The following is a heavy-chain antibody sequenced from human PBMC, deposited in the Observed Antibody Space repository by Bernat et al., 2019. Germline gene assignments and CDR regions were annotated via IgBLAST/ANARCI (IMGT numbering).Heavy chain of an antibody. J-gene: IGHJ4*02. CDR2: IIPICGIA. V-gene: IGHV1-69*17. CDR3: ATGLSDLGELSCFDY. CDR1: GGTFSSYA. D-gene: IGHD3-16*02. Sequence: QVQLVQSGAEVKKPGSSVKVSCKASGGTFSSYAISWVRQAPGQGLEWMGGIIPICGIANYAQKFQGRVTITADKSTSTAYMELSSLRSEDTAVYYCATGLSDLGELSCFDYWGQGTLVTVSS.